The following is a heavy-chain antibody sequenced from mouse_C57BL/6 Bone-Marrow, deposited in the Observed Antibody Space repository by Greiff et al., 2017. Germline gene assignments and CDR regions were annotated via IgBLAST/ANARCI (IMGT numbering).Heavy chain of an antibody. V-gene: IGHV1-55*01. Sequence: VQLQQPGAELVKPGASVTMSCKASGYTFTSYWITWVKQRPGQGLEWIGDIYPGSGSTTYNEKFKSKATLTVDTSSSTAYMQLSSLTSEDSAVYYCARDVLYCSSSGDYWGQGTTLTVSS. J-gene: IGHJ2*01. CDR1: GYTFTSYW. CDR2: IYPGSGST. D-gene: IGHD1-1*01. CDR3: ARDVLYCSSSGDY.